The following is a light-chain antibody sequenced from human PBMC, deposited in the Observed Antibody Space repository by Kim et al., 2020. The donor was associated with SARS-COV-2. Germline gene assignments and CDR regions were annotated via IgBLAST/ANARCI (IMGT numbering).Light chain of an antibody. J-gene: IGKJ2*01. Sequence: IVMTQSPDSLAVSLGERATINCKSSQSVLYSSNNKNYLVWYQQKPGQPPKMLIYWASTRESGVSDRFSDSGSGTDFTLTISSLQAEDVAVYYCQQYYTIPYTFGQGTKLEI. V-gene: IGKV4-1*01. CDR1: QSVLYSSNNKNY. CDR2: WAS. CDR3: QQYYTIPYT.